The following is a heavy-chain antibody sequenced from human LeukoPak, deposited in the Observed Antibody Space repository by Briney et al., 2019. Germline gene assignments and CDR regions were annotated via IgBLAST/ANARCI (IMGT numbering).Heavy chain of an antibody. CDR2: ITSSGRYI. CDR3: STDPRLLIY. V-gene: IGHV3-21*04. J-gene: IGHJ4*01. CDR1: GFTFSSYS. Sequence: GGSLRLSCAASGFTFSSYSMNWVRQAPGKGLEWVSSITSSGRYIYYADSVKGRFTISRDNSENSLYLQMTGLTAEDTALYYCSTDPRLLIYWGHGTLVTVSS. D-gene: IGHD2-8*01.